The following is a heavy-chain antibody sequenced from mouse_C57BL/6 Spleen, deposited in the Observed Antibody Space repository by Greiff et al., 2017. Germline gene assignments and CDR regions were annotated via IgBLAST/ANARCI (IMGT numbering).Heavy chain of an antibody. D-gene: IGHD2-2*01. Sequence: VQLQQSGAELVRPGASVKLSCTASGFNIKDYYMHWVKQRPEQGLEWIGRIDPEDGDTEYAPKFQGKATMPADTSSNTAYLQLSSLTSEDTAVYYCTTLMVTTGGFDYWGQGTTLTVSS. CDR3: TTLMVTTGGFDY. J-gene: IGHJ2*01. CDR2: IDPEDGDT. V-gene: IGHV14-1*01. CDR1: GFNIKDYY.